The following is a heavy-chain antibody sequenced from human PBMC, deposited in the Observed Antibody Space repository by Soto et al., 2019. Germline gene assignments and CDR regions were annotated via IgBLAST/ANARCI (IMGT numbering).Heavy chain of an antibody. Sequence: PXGSLRLSCAASGLTFSSYAMSWVRQAPGKGLEWVSHISNSGRSTKYADSVKGRFTISRDNSKNTLYLQMNSLRAEDTAIYYCAKDALAYYDFWSWGQGTLVTVSS. CDR2: ISNSGRST. J-gene: IGHJ4*02. CDR3: AKDALAYYDFWS. CDR1: GLTFSSYA. D-gene: IGHD3-3*01. V-gene: IGHV3-23*01.